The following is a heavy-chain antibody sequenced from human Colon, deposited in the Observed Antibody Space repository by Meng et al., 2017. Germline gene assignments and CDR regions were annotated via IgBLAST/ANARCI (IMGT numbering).Heavy chain of an antibody. CDR3: ARERLSSGWYGGRWFDP. J-gene: IGHJ5*02. Sequence: QGRLPQWGEGLLKPSETLSPTCAVYGGSFSGYYWSWIRQPPGKGLEWIGEINHSGSTNYNPSLKSRVTISVDTSKNQFSLKLSSVTAADTAVYYCARERLSSGWYGGRWFDPWGQGTLVTVSS. CDR1: GGSFSGYY. V-gene: IGHV4-34*01. CDR2: INHSGST. D-gene: IGHD6-19*01.